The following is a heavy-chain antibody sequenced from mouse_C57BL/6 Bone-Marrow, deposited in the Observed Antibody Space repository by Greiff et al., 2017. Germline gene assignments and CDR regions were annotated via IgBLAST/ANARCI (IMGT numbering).Heavy chain of an antibody. CDR2: IDPSDSYT. Sequence: QVQLQQPGAELVKPGASVKLSCKASGYTFTSYWMQWVKQRPGQGLEWIGEIDPSDSYTNYNQKFKGKATLTVDTSSSTAYMQLSSLTSEYSAVYYCARGWLLRLYCAMDYWGQGTSVTVSS. D-gene: IGHD2-3*01. J-gene: IGHJ4*01. CDR1: GYTFTSYW. V-gene: IGHV1-50*01. CDR3: ARGWLLRLYCAMDY.